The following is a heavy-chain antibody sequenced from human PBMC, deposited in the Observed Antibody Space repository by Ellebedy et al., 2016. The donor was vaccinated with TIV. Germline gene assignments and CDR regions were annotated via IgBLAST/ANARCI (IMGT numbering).Heavy chain of an antibody. Sequence: GGSLRLSXAGSGFTFSNYGMHWVRQAPGKGLERVAGLSHDQSHEYYSESVRGRFVISRDDSRNMLFLQMSGLQPEDTAVYFCAKGRESQCINWCASPGMDVWGQGTTVTVSS. CDR1: GFTFSNYG. D-gene: IGHD3-10*01. J-gene: IGHJ6*02. V-gene: IGHV3-30*18. CDR2: LSHDQSHE. CDR3: AKGRESQCINWCASPGMDV.